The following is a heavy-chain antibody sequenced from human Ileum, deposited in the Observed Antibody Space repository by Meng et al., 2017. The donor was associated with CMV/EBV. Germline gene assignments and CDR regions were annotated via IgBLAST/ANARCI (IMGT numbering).Heavy chain of an antibody. CDR1: GYSISSGYY. Sequence: SETLSLTCTVSGYSISSGYYWGWIRQPPGKGLEWIGSIYHSGSTYYNPSLKSRVTISIDTSKNQFSLKLSSVTAADTAVYYCARDNDSSGYYYSGMDVWGQGTTVTVSS. CDR2: IYHSGST. CDR3: ARDNDSSGYYYSGMDV. J-gene: IGHJ6*02. D-gene: IGHD3-22*01. V-gene: IGHV4-38-2*02.